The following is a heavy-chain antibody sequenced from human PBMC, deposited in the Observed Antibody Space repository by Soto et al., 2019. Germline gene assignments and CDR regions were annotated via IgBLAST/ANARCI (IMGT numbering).Heavy chain of an antibody. CDR1: GFTFSSYA. J-gene: IGHJ3*02. CDR2: ISYDGSNK. V-gene: IGHV3-30-3*01. Sequence: QVQLVESGGGVVQPGRSLRLSCAASGFTFSSYAMHWVRQAPGKGLEGVAVISYDGSNKYYADSVKGRFTISRDNSKNTLYLQMNSLRAEDTAVYYCARVWKVVVITPDAFDIWGQGTMVTVSS. D-gene: IGHD3-22*01. CDR3: ARVWKVVVITPDAFDI.